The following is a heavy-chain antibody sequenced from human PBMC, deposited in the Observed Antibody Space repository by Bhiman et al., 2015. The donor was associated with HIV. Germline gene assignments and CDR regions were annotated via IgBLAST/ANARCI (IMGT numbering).Heavy chain of an antibody. J-gene: IGHJ6*03. Sequence: EVQLVESGGGLVQPGGSLRLSCVASGFTVSTNYISWVRQAPGKGLEWVSVIYNSGGTYYADSVRGRFTISRDNSKNTLYLQMDSLRTEDTAVYYCARNHRSSNWLGIFYYYMDVWGKGTTVTVSS. CDR1: GFTVSTNY. CDR3: ARNHRSSNWLGIFYYYMDV. D-gene: IGHD4-11*01. V-gene: IGHV3-66*02. CDR2: IYNSGGT.